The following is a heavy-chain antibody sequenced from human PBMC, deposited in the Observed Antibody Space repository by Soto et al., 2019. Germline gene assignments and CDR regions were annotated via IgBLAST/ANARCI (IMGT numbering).Heavy chain of an antibody. CDR2: MTTAGDT. J-gene: IGHJ6*02. CDR3: AREGSERGGMDV. V-gene: IGHV3-13*01. CDR1: GLIFSTYD. Sequence: EVQLVESGGGLVQPGGSLRLSCAASGLIFSTYDMHWVRQATGKGLEWVSAMTTAGDTYYPGSVKGRFTISRENAKNSLYLQMNSLRAEDTAEYYCAREGSERGGMDVWGQGTTVTVSS.